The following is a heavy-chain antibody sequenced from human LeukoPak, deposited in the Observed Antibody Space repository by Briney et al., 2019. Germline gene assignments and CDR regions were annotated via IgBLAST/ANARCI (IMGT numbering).Heavy chain of an antibody. J-gene: IGHJ4*02. CDR1: GFTFTDYW. Sequence: GGSLRLSCAASGFTFTDYWMHWVRQVPGKGLVWLSRISKEGDNAVYADFAKGRFTMSRDNAKKTVYLQLTTLRPDDTALYYCARGGYSGSYYRFSWGLGTLVTVSS. D-gene: IGHD3-22*01. CDR3: ARGGYSGSYYRFS. V-gene: IGHV3-74*01. CDR2: ISKEGDNA.